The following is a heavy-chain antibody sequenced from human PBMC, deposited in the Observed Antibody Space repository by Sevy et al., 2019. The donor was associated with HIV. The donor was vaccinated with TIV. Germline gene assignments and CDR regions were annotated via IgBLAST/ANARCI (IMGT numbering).Heavy chain of an antibody. CDR3: ARLKLHYDPYYFDL. Sequence: GGSLRLSCTASGFTFSTYGMHWVRQAPGKGLEGVALIWYDGSNEYYADSVKGRFTISRDNPKNTLYLQMNSLRAEDTAVYYCARLKLHYDPYYFDLWGQGTLVTVSS. J-gene: IGHJ4*02. V-gene: IGHV3-33*01. CDR2: IWYDGSNE. CDR1: GFTFSTYG. D-gene: IGHD3-16*01.